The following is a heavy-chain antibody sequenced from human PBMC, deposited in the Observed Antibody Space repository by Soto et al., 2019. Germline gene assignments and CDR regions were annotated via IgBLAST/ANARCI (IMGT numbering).Heavy chain of an antibody. Sequence: PSETLSLTCTVSGSSIGTYSWSWNRQSPGKGLEWIGYTYDRGTTDYNPSLKSRVTMSVDTSKSQFSLHLNSVTTADTAVYYCAFSWNALAVTTFDYWGQGIQVT. CDR3: AFSWNALAVTTFDY. J-gene: IGHJ4*02. CDR1: GSSIGTYS. D-gene: IGHD4-17*01. V-gene: IGHV4-59*01. CDR2: TYDRGTT.